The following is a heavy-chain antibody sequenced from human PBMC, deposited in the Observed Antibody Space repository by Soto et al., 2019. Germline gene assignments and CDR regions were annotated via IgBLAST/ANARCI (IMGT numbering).Heavy chain of an antibody. Sequence: QVQLQQWGAGLLKPSETLSLTCAVYGGSFSGYYWSWIRQPPGKGLEWIGEINHSGSTNYNPSLKSRVTLSVAASKIQFSLKLSSVTAADTAVYYCAIGVKCYYYCLDFWVKGTTVTGSS. CDR2: INHSGST. J-gene: IGHJ6*03. CDR1: GGSFSGYY. V-gene: IGHV4-34*01. CDR3: AIGVKCYYYCLDF.